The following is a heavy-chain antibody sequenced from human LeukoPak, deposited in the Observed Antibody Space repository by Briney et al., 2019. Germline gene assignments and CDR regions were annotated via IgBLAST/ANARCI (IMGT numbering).Heavy chain of an antibody. CDR1: GYTFTSYY. CDR2: INPSGGST. CDR3: ARGLGVGAAAPYYYYGMDV. Sequence: ASVKVSCKASGYTFTSYYMHWVRQAPGQGLEWMGIINPSGGSTSYAQKFQGRVTMTRDTSTSTVYMELSSLRSEDTAVYYCARGLGVGAAAPYYYYGMDVWGQGTTVTVSS. J-gene: IGHJ6*02. V-gene: IGHV1-46*01. D-gene: IGHD1-26*01.